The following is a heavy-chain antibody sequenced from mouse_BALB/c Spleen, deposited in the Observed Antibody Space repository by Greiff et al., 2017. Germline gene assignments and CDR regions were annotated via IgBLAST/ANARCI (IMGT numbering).Heavy chain of an antibody. J-gene: IGHJ1*01. Sequence: VQGVESGPGLVAPSQSLSITCTVSGFSLTSYGVHWVRQPPGKGLEWLGVIWAGGSTNYNSALMSRLSISKDNSKSQVFLKMNRLQTDDTAMYYCARDRRYDWYFDVWGAGTTVTVSS. CDR2: IWAGGST. CDR1: GFSLTSYG. V-gene: IGHV2-9*02. CDR3: ARDRRYDWYFDV. D-gene: IGHD2-14*01.